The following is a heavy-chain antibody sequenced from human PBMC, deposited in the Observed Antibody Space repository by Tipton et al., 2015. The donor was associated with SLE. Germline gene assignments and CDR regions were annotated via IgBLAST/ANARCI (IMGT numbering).Heavy chain of an antibody. V-gene: IGHV3-7*05. CDR1: KFTFSNYW. CDR2: IKRDGSQK. Sequence: VQLVQSGGGLVQPGGSLRLSCETSKFTFSNYWMTWVRQAPGKGLEWVANIKRDGSQKYYVDSVKGRFTISRDNAKNSLYLQMNSLRAEDTAVYYCARNEQGFDYWGQGTLVTVSS. J-gene: IGHJ4*02. D-gene: IGHD1-1*01. CDR3: ARNEQGFDY.